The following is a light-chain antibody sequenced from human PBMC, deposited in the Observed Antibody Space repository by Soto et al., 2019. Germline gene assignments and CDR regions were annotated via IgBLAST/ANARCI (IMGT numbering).Light chain of an antibody. CDR2: DVS. CDR1: SSDVGGYNY. V-gene: IGLV2-14*01. CDR3: SSYTSSSSLYV. Sequence: QSVLTQPASVSGSPGQPITISCTGTSSDVGGYNYVSWYQQHPGKAPKFMIYDVSNRPSGVSNCFSGSKSGNTASLTISGLQAEDEADYYCSSYTSSSSLYVFGTGTKVTVL. J-gene: IGLJ1*01.